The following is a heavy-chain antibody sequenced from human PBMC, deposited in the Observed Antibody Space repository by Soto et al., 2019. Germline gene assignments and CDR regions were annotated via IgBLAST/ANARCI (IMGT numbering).Heavy chain of an antibody. V-gene: IGHV3-7*01. CDR2: IKQDGSEK. D-gene: IGHD6-13*01. J-gene: IGHJ3*02. CDR1: GFTFSNYW. Sequence: PGGSLRLSCAASGFTFSNYWMNWVRQAPGKGLEWVANIKQDGSEKYYVDSVKGRFTISRDNAKNSLYLQMNSLRAEDTAVYYCARGPPAFGQQLVRGRAFDIWGQGTMVTVSS. CDR3: ARGPPAFGQQLVRGRAFDI.